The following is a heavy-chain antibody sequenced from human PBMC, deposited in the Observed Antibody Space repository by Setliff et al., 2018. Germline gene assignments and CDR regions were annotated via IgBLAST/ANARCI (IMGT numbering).Heavy chain of an antibody. CDR2: ISVSGSYI. CDR3: VRDKDKDFDF. J-gene: IGHJ4*02. CDR1: GFTFSDYY. Sequence: PGGSLRLSCAASGFTFSDYYMSWIRQAPGKGLEWISYISVSGSYIDYADSVKGRFTISRDNAKSSLYLQISSLRVEDTAVYYCVRDKDKDFDFWGQGTLVTV. V-gene: IGHV3-11*05.